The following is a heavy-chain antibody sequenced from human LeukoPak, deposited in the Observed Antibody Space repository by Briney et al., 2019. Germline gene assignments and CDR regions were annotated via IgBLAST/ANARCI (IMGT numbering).Heavy chain of an antibody. CDR2: INPNSGGT. CDR3: ARRRGYSSSRDDY. J-gene: IGHJ4*02. V-gene: IGHV1-2*02. CDR1: GYTFTGYY. Sequence: ASVKVSCKASGYTFTGYYMHWVRQAPGQGLEWMGWINPNSGGTNYAQKFQGRVTMTRDTSISTAYMELRSLRSDDTAVYYCARRRGYSSSRDDYWGQGTLVTVSS. D-gene: IGHD6-13*01.